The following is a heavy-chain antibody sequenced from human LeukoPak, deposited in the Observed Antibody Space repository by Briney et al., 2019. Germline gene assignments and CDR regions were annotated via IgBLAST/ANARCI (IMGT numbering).Heavy chain of an antibody. CDR3: ARDSNGPAF. J-gene: IGHJ4*02. D-gene: IGHD3-22*01. Sequence: PSETLSLTCAVYGGSFSGYYWSWVRQAPGKGLEWVAVIYSDGATFHLDSVKGRFTVSRDSSKNTLYFQMNNLRADDTAVYYCARDSNGPAFWGQGTLVTVSS. CDR2: IYSDGAT. V-gene: IGHV3-53*01. CDR1: GGSFSGYY.